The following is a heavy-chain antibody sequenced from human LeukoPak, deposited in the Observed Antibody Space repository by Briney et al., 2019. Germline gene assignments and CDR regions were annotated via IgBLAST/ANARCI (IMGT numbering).Heavy chain of an antibody. CDR1: GDSVSSNSAV. Sequence: SQTLSLTCAISGDSVSSNSAVWNWISQSPSRGLEWLGRTYYRSKWYNDYAVSVKSRITINPDTSKNQSSLQLNSVTPEDIAMYYCTRGGASAGFDYWGQGTLVTVSS. J-gene: IGHJ4*02. D-gene: IGHD6-13*01. V-gene: IGHV6-1*01. CDR2: TYYRSKWYN. CDR3: TRGGASAGFDY.